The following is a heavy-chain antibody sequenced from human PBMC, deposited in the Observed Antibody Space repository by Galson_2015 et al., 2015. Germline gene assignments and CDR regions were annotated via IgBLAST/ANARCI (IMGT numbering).Heavy chain of an antibody. J-gene: IGHJ5*02. Sequence: SLRLSCAASGFTFSSYGMHWVRQAPGKGLEWVAVISYDGSNKYYADSVKGRFTISRDNSKNTLYLQMNSLRAEDTAVYYCAKDVGDFWSGAWFDPWGQGTLVTVSS. CDR3: AKDVGDFWSGAWFDP. CDR1: GFTFSSYG. D-gene: IGHD3-3*01. CDR2: ISYDGSNK. V-gene: IGHV3-30*18.